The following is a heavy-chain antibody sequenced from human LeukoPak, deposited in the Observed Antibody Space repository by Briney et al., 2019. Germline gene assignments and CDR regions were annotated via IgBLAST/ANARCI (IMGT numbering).Heavy chain of an antibody. V-gene: IGHV1-2*02. Sequence: GASVKVSCKASGYTFIGYYMHWVRQAPGQGLEWMGWVNPNNGGTNYAQKFQGRVTMTRDTSISTAYMELSRLTSDDTAVYYCARDRTYYYGSSGYNLFDYWGQGTLVTVSS. CDR1: GYTFIGYY. D-gene: IGHD3-22*01. CDR2: VNPNNGGT. J-gene: IGHJ4*02. CDR3: ARDRTYYYGSSGYNLFDY.